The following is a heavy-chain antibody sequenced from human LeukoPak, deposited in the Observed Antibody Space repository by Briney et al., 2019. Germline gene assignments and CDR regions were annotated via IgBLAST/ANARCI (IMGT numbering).Heavy chain of an antibody. CDR1: GGSTSSYY. V-gene: IGHV4-59*01. D-gene: IGHD4-17*01. CDR3: ARGGYGDGRGQYFFDY. CDR2: IYSSGST. J-gene: IGHJ4*01. Sequence: SETLSLTCTVSGGSTSSYYWSWIRQPPGKGLEWIGYIYSSGSTNYNPSLKSRVTISVDTSQNQFSLRLTSVTAADTAVYYCARGGYGDGRGQYFFDYWGHGTLVTVSS.